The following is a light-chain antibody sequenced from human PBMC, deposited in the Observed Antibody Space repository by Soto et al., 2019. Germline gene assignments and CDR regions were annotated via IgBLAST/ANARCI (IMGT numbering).Light chain of an antibody. CDR3: QQYNTYSP. CDR2: DAS. CDR1: QSISRC. V-gene: IGKV1-5*01. J-gene: IGKJ5*01. Sequence: DIPMTQSPSTLSANIGDRVTIPCRASQSISRCLAWYQQKPGKAPQALIYDASSLKSGVPSRFSGNGSGTEFTLTISSLQPDDFATYYCQQYNTYSPFGQGALLAIK.